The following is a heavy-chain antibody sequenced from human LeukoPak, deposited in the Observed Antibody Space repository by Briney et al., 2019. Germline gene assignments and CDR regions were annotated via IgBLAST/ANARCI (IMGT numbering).Heavy chain of an antibody. CDR1: GGSINDYF. J-gene: IGHJ4*02. V-gene: IGHV4-59*01. Sequence: PSETLSLTCTVSGGSINDYFWSWIRQPPGRGLEWIGYIYDSGSTNYNPSLKSRPTISIDTSNNQFSLKLRYVSAADTAVYFCARDHGNSYYYFDHWGQGSLVTVSS. D-gene: IGHD2/OR15-2a*01. CDR2: IYDSGST. CDR3: ARDHGNSYYYFDH.